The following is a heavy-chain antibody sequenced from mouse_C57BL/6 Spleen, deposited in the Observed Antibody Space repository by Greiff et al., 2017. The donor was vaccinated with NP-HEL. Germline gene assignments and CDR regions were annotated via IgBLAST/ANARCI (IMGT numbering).Heavy chain of an antibody. V-gene: IGHV10-1*01. CDR2: IRSKSNNYAT. CDR3: VRHSDSSSFDY. Sequence: EVKLQESGGGLVQPKGSLKLSCAASGFSFNTYAMNWVRQAPGKGLEWVARIRSKSNNYATYYADSVKDRFTISRDDSESMLYLQMNNLKTEDTAMYYCVRHSDSSSFDYWGQGTTLTVSS. J-gene: IGHJ2*01. CDR1: GFSFNTYA. D-gene: IGHD1-1*01.